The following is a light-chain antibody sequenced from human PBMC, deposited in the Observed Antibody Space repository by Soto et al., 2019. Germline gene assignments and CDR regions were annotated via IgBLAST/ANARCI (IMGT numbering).Light chain of an antibody. V-gene: IGKV3-15*01. J-gene: IGKJ1*01. Sequence: EIVMTQSPAALSVSPLERATLSCIASQSVSSNLAWYQQKPGQAPRLLIYGASTRATGIPARFSGSGSGTEFTLTISSLQSEDFAVYYCQQYNNWPPGTFGQGTKVDIK. CDR3: QQYNNWPPGT. CDR2: GAS. CDR1: QSVSSN.